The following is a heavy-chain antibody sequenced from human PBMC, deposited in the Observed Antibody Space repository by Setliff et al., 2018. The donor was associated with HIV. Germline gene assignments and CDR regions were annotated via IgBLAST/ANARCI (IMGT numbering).Heavy chain of an antibody. CDR1: GHTFTNVD. V-gene: IGHV1-8*01. CDR2: MNPNTGVS. Sequence: ASVKVSCKASGHTFTNVDIHWLRRATGQGLEWMGWMNPNTGVSGYALKFQARVTMTKDTSISTAYMELSSLTSEDTAVYYCARGKGVGGVVITGGLDVWGKGTTVTVSS. CDR3: ARGKGVGGVVITGGLDV. D-gene: IGHD3-10*01. J-gene: IGHJ6*04.